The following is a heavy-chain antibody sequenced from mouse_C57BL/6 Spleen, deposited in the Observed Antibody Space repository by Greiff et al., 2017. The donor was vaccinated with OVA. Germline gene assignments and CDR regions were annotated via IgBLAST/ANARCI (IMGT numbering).Heavy chain of an antibody. J-gene: IGHJ3*01. D-gene: IGHD2-1*01. V-gene: IGHV14-2*01. CDR1: GFTIKDYY. CDR2: IDPEDGET. Sequence: EVQLQQSGAELVKPGASVKLSCTASGFTIKDYYMPWVKQRTEQGLEWIGRIDPEDGETKYAPKFQGKATITADTSSNTAYLQLSSLTSEDTAGYYCARSRGNLAWFAYWGQGTLVTVSA. CDR3: ARSRGNLAWFAY.